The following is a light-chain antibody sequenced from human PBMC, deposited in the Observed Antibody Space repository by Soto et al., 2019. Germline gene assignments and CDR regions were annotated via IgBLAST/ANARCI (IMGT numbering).Light chain of an antibody. V-gene: IGKV3-20*01. J-gene: IGKJ5*01. CDR2: GAS. CDR1: QSVSSR. CDR3: QHYAGGSRIT. Sequence: AQGERATLSCRSSQSVSSRLAWYQQKPGQAPRLLISGASSRATGIPDRFSGSGFGTDFTLTISRLEPEDFALYYCQHYAGGSRITFGQGTRLEIK.